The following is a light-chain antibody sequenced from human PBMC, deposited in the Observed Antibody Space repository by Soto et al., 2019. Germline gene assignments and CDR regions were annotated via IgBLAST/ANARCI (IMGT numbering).Light chain of an antibody. J-gene: IGLJ2*01. CDR3: TSYTYSSTLV. CDR2: EVS. V-gene: IGLV2-14*01. Sequence: QAVLTQPASVSGSPGQSITISCTGTSSDVGGYNYVSWYQQHPGKAPKLMIYEVSNRPSGVSYRFSGSKSGNTASLTISGLQAEDEADYYCTSYTYSSTLVFGGGTKLTVL. CDR1: SSDVGGYNY.